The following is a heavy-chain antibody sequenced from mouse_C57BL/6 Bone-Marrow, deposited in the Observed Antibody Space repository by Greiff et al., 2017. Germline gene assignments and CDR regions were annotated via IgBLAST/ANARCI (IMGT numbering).Heavy chain of an antibody. V-gene: IGHV1-55*01. J-gene: IGHJ4*01. Sequence: QVQLQQPGAELVKPGASVKMSCKASGYTFTSYWITWVKQRPGQGLEWIGDIYPGSGSTNYNEKFKSKATLTVDTSSSTAYMQLSSLTSEDSAVYYCASIYYGTWGAMDDWGQGASVTVAS. CDR2: IYPGSGST. CDR1: GYTFTSYW. CDR3: ASIYYGTWGAMDD. D-gene: IGHD2-1*01.